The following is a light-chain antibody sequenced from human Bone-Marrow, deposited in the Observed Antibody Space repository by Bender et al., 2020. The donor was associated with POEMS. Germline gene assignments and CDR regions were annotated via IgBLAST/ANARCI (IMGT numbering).Light chain of an antibody. V-gene: IGLV6-57*02. J-gene: IGLJ2*01. CDR1: SDIIVRNS. Sequence: NSMMSQPPSVSESPGKTVTITCTGSSDIIVRNSVQWFQQRPGSAPTTVIYEGYRRPSGVPDRFSGSVDASSKSASLTISGLTTEDEGDYYCQSYDRDNHVIFGGGTKLTVL. CDR2: EGY. CDR3: QSYDRDNHVI.